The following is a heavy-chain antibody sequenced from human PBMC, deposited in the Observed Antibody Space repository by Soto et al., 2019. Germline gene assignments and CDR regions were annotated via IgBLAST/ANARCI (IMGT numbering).Heavy chain of an antibody. J-gene: IGHJ3*02. Sequence: QVQLVQSGAEVKKPGASVKISCEASGYSFTSQYVHWVRQAPGQGLEWMGIINPNGGSTTYAQKFQGRVTMPRGTAPGTVYRERSRLTCGDPAVYYWGREKWLRPGGGGTEPLDIWGQGTMVTVAS. CDR3: GREKWLRPGGGGTEPLDI. CDR2: INPNGGST. D-gene: IGHD5-12*01. V-gene: IGHV1-46*03. CDR1: GYSFTSQY.